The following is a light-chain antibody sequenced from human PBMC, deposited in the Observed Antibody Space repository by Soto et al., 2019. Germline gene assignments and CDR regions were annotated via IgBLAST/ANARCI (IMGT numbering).Light chain of an antibody. Sequence: QSALTQPASVSGSPGQSITISCTGSSSDVGGYDYVCWYQHHPGKAPKLMIYEVSKRPSGVSNRFSGSKSGNTASLTISGLQTDDEADYYCNSYTTTGTRIFGGGTKLTVL. J-gene: IGLJ2*01. CDR1: SSDVGGYDY. V-gene: IGLV2-14*01. CDR3: NSYTTTGTRI. CDR2: EVS.